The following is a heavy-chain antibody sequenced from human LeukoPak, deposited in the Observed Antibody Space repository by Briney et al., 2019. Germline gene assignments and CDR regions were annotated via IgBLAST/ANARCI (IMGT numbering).Heavy chain of an antibody. J-gene: IGHJ4*02. CDR2: IIPILGIA. Sequence: ASVKVSCKASGGTFSSYAISWVRQAPGQGLEWMGRIIPILGIANYAQKFQGRVTITADKSTSTAYMELSSLRSEDTAVYYCARALLDGYNKFDYWGQGTLVTVSS. CDR3: ARALLDGYNKFDY. CDR1: GGTFSSYA. D-gene: IGHD5-24*01. V-gene: IGHV1-69*04.